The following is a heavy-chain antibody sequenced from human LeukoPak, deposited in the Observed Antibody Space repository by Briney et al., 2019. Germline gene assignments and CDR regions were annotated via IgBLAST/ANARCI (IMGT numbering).Heavy chain of an antibody. CDR2: IYYSGST. Sequence: SETLSLTCTVSGGSISSYYWSWIRQPPGKGLEWIGYIYYSGSTNYNPSLKSRVTISVDTSKNQFSLKLSSVTAADTAVYYCARRSWGLNWFDLWGQGTLVTVSS. D-gene: IGHD7-27*01. CDR3: ARRSWGLNWFDL. J-gene: IGHJ5*02. V-gene: IGHV4-59*01. CDR1: GGSISSYY.